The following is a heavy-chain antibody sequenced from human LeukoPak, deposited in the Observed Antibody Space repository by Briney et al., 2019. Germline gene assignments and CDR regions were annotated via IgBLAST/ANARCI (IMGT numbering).Heavy chain of an antibody. J-gene: IGHJ6*02. CDR3: ARDYRQQLVLFKVRTEYYYGMDV. CDR2: IKQDGSEK. V-gene: IGHV3-7*01. CDR1: GGSISSYY. Sequence: ETLSLTCTVSGGSISSYYWSWIRQPPGKGLEWVANIKQDGSEKYYVDSVKGRFTISRDNAKNSLYLQMNSLRAEDTAVYYCARDYRQQLVLFKVRTEYYYGMDVWGQGTTVTVSS. D-gene: IGHD6-13*01.